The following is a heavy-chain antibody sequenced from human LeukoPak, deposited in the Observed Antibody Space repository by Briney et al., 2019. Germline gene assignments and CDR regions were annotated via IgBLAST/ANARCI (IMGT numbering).Heavy chain of an antibody. CDR3: AKSDYYDSSGYYYGPDY. Sequence: GASLRLSCAASGFTFSSYAMSWVRQAPGKGLEWVSGISGSGGSTYYADSVKGRFTISRDNSKNTLYVQMNSLRAEDTAVYYCAKSDYYDSSGYYYGPDYWGQGTLVTVSS. V-gene: IGHV3-23*01. D-gene: IGHD3-22*01. CDR2: ISGSGGST. J-gene: IGHJ4*02. CDR1: GFTFSSYA.